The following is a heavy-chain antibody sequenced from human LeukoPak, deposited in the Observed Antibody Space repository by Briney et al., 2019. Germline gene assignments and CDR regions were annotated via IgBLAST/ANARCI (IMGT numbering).Heavy chain of an antibody. CDR1: GYSFTSNW. D-gene: IGHD3-22*01. V-gene: IGHV5-51*01. J-gene: IGHJ5*02. CDR3: TRGGTDHDDCRDYGHCFDP. CDR2: IYPDDSDT. Sequence: PGESLKISCMSSGYSFTSNWIVCVRQMPGKGLEWMGIIYPDDSDTRYSPSFQGQVTISADKSTGTAYLHWSSLKASDTAIYYCTRGGTDHDDCRDYGHCFDPWGQGTLVTVSS.